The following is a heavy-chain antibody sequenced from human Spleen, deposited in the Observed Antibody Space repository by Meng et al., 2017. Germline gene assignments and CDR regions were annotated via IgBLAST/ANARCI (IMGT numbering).Heavy chain of an antibody. V-gene: IGHV3-30*18. CDR3: AKEIDADDAFDI. D-gene: IGHD2-2*01. J-gene: IGHJ3*02. CDR2: ISYDGSNK. CDR1: GFTFSSYG. Sequence: QVQLVESGGGVVQPGRSPRLSCAASGFTFSSYGMHWVRQAPGKGLEWVAVISYDGSNKDYVDSVKGRFTISRDNSKNTLYLQMNSLRAEDTAVYYCAKEIDADDAFDIWGQGTMVTVSS.